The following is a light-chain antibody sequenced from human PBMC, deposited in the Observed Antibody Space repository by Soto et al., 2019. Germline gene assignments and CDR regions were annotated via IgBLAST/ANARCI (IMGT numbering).Light chain of an antibody. V-gene: IGKV3-20*01. Sequence: EIVLTQSPGTLSLSPGERATLSCRASQRVIGTYLAWYQQKPGQAPRLLVYSASSRATGIPDRFSCSGSGTDFTLTISRLEPENSAVYYCQQYGSSPTFGQGTKVDNK. CDR3: QQYGSSPT. J-gene: IGKJ1*01. CDR2: SAS. CDR1: QRVIGTY.